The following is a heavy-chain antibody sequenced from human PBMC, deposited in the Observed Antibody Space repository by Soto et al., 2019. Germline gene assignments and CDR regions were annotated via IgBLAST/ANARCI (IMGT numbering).Heavy chain of an antibody. CDR2: ISAYNGNT. Sequence: ASLKGSCKGSGYSITRYGSSWGRQAPGQGLEWMGWISAYNGNTNYAQKLQGRVTMPTDTSTSTAYMELRSLRSDDTAVYYCARGVPTAGTLAMDVWGQGTTVTVSS. D-gene: IGHD6-13*01. CDR1: GYSITRYG. V-gene: IGHV1-18*01. J-gene: IGHJ6*02. CDR3: ARGVPTAGTLAMDV.